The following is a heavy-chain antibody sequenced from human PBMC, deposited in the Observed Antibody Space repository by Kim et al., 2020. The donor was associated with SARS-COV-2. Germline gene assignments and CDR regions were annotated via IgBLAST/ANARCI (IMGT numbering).Heavy chain of an antibody. CDR3: ARDRFYDFWSGYYMGYYYYGMDV. J-gene: IGHJ6*02. Sequence: GGSLRLSCAASGFTFSSYWMSWVRQAPGKGLEWVANIKQDGSEKYYVDSVKGRFTISRDNAKNSLYLQMNSLRAEDTAVYYCARDRFYDFWSGYYMGYYYYGMDVWGQGTTVTVSS. CDR2: IKQDGSEK. D-gene: IGHD3-3*01. CDR1: GFTFSSYW. V-gene: IGHV3-7*03.